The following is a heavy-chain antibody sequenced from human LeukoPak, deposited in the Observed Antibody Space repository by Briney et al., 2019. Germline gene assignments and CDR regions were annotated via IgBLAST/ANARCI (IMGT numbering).Heavy chain of an antibody. CDR1: GGSISSGAYY. Sequence: SETLSLTCSVSGGSISSGAYYWSWIRQHPGKGLEWIGYIYYTGNTYYNPSLKSRVAISVDTSKNQFSLNLSFVTAADTAVYYCARARDCSGGSCYQFNWFDPWGQGTLVTVSS. CDR2: IYYTGNT. J-gene: IGHJ5*02. CDR3: ARARDCSGGSCYQFNWFDP. V-gene: IGHV4-31*03. D-gene: IGHD2-15*01.